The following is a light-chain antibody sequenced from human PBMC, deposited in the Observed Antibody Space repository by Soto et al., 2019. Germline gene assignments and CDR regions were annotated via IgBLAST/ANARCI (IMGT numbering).Light chain of an antibody. V-gene: IGKV3-15*01. CDR2: GAS. Sequence: EIVMTQSPATLSVSPGERATLSCRASQSVSSNLAWYQQKPGQAPRLLIYGASTRATGIPARFSGSRSGTEFTLTISSLQSEDFAVYYCQQYNNWPPYTFGQGNKLEIK. J-gene: IGKJ2*01. CDR1: QSVSSN. CDR3: QQYNNWPPYT.